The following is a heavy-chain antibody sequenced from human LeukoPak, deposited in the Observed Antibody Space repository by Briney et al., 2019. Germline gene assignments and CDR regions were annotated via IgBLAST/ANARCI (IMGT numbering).Heavy chain of an antibody. Sequence: SETLSLTCAVYGGSFSGYYWSWIRQPPGKGLEWIGEINHSGSTNYNPSLKSRVTISVDTSKNQFSLKLSSVTAADAAVYYCARGRGMTTVTSFGYWGQGTLVTVSS. D-gene: IGHD4-4*01. CDR3: ARGRGMTTVTSFGY. J-gene: IGHJ4*02. CDR1: GGSFSGYY. CDR2: INHSGST. V-gene: IGHV4-34*01.